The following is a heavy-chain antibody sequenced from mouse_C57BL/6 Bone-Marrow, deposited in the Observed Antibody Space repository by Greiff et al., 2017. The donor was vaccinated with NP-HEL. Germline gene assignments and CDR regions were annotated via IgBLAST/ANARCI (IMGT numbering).Heavy chain of an antibody. CDR1: GYTFTSYG. CDR2: IYPRSGNT. D-gene: IGHD2-3*01. V-gene: IGHV1-81*01. Sequence: VQLQQSGDELARPGASVKLSCKASGYTFTSYGISWVKQRTGQGLEWIGEIYPRSGNTYYNEKFKGKATLTADKSSSTAYMELRSLTSEDSAVYFCARWLLLWYFDVWGTGTTVTVSS. CDR3: ARWLLLWYFDV. J-gene: IGHJ1*03.